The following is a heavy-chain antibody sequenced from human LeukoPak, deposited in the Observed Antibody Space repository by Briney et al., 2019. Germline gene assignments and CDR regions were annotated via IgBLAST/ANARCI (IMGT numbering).Heavy chain of an antibody. CDR3: AKSPKLPNQEYYDSSGYLDY. D-gene: IGHD3-22*01. V-gene: IGHV3-23*01. J-gene: IGHJ4*02. Sequence: PGGSLRLSCAASGFTFSSYAMSWVRQAPGKGLEWVSAISGSGGSTYYADSVEGRFTISRDNSKNTLYLQMNSLRAGDTAVYYCAKSPKLPNQEYYDSSGYLDYWGQGTLVTVSS. CDR2: ISGSGGST. CDR1: GFTFSSYA.